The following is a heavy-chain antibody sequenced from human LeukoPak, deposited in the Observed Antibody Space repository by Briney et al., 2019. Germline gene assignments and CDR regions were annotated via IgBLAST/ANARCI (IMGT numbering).Heavy chain of an antibody. CDR3: AGGPGYYYDSSGYSAGMDV. CDR2: IIPILGIA. J-gene: IGHJ6*02. CDR1: GGTFSSYA. D-gene: IGHD3-22*01. V-gene: IGHV1-69*04. Sequence: GSSVKVSCTASGGTFSSYAISWVRQAPGQGLEWMGRIIPILGIANYAQKFQGRVTITADKSTSTAYMELSSLRSEDTAVYYCAGGPGYYYDSSGYSAGMDVWGQGTTVTVSS.